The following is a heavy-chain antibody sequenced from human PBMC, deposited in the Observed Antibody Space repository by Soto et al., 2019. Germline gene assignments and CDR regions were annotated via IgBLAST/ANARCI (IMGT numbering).Heavy chain of an antibody. CDR2: IGTAGDT. V-gene: IGHV3-13*04. J-gene: IGHJ6*02. CDR1: GFTFSSYD. CDR3: ARRLGTMVRVLINYYYGMDV. Sequence: EVQLVESGGGLVQPGGSLRLSCAASGFTFSSYDMHWVRQATGKGLEWVSAIGTAGDTYYPGSVKGRFTISRENAKNSLYLQMNSLRAGDTAVYYCARRLGTMVRVLINYYYGMDVWGQGTTVTVSS. D-gene: IGHD3-10*01.